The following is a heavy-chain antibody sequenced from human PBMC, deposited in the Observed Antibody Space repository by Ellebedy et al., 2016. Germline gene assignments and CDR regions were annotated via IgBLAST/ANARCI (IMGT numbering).Heavy chain of an antibody. D-gene: IGHD4-23*01. J-gene: IGHJ4*02. CDR3: ASPLDYGGKYGTDY. CDR1: GFIFSSYW. CDR2: ITEDGSET. Sequence: GGSLTLSCAASGFIFSSYWMSWVRQAPGKGLEWVANITEDGSETYYVDSVKGRFTISRDNAKNSLYLQMKYLSADDTAVYYCASPLDYGGKYGTDYWGQGTLVTVSS. V-gene: IGHV3-7*01.